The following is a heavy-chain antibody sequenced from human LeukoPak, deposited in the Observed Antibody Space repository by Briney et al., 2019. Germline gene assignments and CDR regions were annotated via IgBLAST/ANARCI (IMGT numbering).Heavy chain of an antibody. CDR3: ARDGDNYDILTGYYKDAFDI. J-gene: IGHJ3*02. Sequence: PSETLSLTCTVSGGSISSYYWSWIRQPPGKGLEWIGYIYYSGSTNYNPSLKSRVTISVDTSKNQFSLKLSSVTAADTAVYYCARDGDNYDILTGYYKDAFDIWGQGTMVTVSS. CDR2: IYYSGST. D-gene: IGHD3-9*01. V-gene: IGHV4-59*01. CDR1: GGSISSYY.